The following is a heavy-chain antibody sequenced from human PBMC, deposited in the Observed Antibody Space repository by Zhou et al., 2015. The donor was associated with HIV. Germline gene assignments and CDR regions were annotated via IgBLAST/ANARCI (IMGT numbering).Heavy chain of an antibody. V-gene: IGHV1-69*06. CDR2: MNAGGGQT. CDR3: ARERGGATRPGWRYFDL. D-gene: IGHD6-6*01. Sequence: QVQLVQSGAEVKKPGSSVKVSCKASGGTFSSYAISWVRQAPGQRPEWMGWMNAGGGQTEYAQKFQGRVTITADRSTSTAYMDLRSLRFEDTAVYYCARERGGATRPGWRYFDLWGRGTLVTVSS. J-gene: IGHJ2*01. CDR1: GGTFSSYA.